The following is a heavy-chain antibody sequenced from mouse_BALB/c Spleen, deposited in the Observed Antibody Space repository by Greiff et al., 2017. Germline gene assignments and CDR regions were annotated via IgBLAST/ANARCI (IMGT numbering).Heavy chain of an antibody. D-gene: IGHD1-2*01. Sequence: EVKLMESGGGLVKPGGSLKLSCAASGFTFSSYAMSWVRQTPEKRLEWVASISSGGSTYYPDSVKGRFTISRDNARNILYLQMSSLRSEDTAMYYCARLLRLGAMDYWGQGTSVTVSS. CDR1: GFTFSSYA. CDR3: ARLLRLGAMDY. CDR2: ISSGGST. J-gene: IGHJ4*01. V-gene: IGHV5-6-5*01.